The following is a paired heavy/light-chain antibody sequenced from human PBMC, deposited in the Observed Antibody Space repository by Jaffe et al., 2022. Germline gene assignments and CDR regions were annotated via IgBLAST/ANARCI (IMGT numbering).Light chain of an antibody. CDR2: ETS. CDR3: QQYNRDPWT. Sequence: DIQMTQSPSTLSASIGDTVTITCRASQNAYRFVAWFQQKPGKAPKVVIYETSTLESGVPSRFSGTGSGTEFTLTISSLQPDDFAVYYCQQYNRDPWTFGQGTTVEIK. J-gene: IGKJ1*01. CDR1: QNAYRF. V-gene: IGKV1-5*01.
Heavy chain of an antibody. Sequence: QVQLVQSGAEVKEPGSSVTVSCKASGGTFDTYIFNWVRQAPGQGLEWMGRIVPIVIKASYTPKFQDFATITADRSTTTVYLQLSSLTSDHTGVYYCARRPRDYSPKGEDFEIWGQGTMVTVSS. D-gene: IGHD4-4*01. CDR1: GGTFDTYI. J-gene: IGHJ3*02. V-gene: IGHV1-69*02. CDR2: IVPIVIKA. CDR3: ARRPRDYSPKGEDFEI.